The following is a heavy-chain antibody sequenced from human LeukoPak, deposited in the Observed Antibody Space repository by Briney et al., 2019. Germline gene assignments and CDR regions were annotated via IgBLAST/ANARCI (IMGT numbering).Heavy chain of an antibody. D-gene: IGHD4-11*01. V-gene: IGHV1-2*02. CDR2: INPNSGGT. CDR1: GYTFTGYY. Sequence: ASVKVSCKASGYTFTGYYMHWVRQAPGQGLEWMGWINPNSGGTNYAQKFQGRVTMTEDTSTDTAYMELSSLRSEDTAVYYCATDLQGAKSVYDYWGQGTLVTVSS. J-gene: IGHJ4*02. CDR3: ATDLQGAKSVYDY.